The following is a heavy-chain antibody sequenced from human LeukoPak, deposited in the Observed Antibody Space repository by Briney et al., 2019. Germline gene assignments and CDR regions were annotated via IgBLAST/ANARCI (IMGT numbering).Heavy chain of an antibody. J-gene: IGHJ3*02. D-gene: IGHD5-18*01. CDR3: ARDLGYGSNDALDI. V-gene: IGHV3-30*02. CDR2: IRYDGSNK. Sequence: GGSLRLSCAASGFTFSSYGMHWVRQAPGKGLEWVAFIRYDGSNKYYADSVKGRFTISRGNSKNTLYLQMNSLRAEDTAVYYCARDLGYGSNDALDIWGQGTLVTVSS. CDR1: GFTFSSYG.